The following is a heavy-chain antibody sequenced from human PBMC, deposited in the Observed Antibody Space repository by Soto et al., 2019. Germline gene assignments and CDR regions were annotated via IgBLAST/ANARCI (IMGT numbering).Heavy chain of an antibody. CDR3: ARRHLAVAVSPWFDP. CDR1: GLSITDSEMG. Sequence: QVTLKESGPVLVKPTETLTLRCTVSGLSITDSEMGVSWIRHPPGQPLEWLAHIGSRGEKSYRPFLKSTLAISKDTSKSQIVLTMTNMDPADTATYYCARRHLAVAVSPWFDPWGQGIPVTVSS. J-gene: IGHJ5*02. V-gene: IGHV2-26*01. CDR2: IGSRGEK. D-gene: IGHD6-19*01.